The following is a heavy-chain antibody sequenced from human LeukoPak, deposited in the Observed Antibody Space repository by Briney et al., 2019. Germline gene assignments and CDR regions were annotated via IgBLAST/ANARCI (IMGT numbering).Heavy chain of an antibody. CDR1: GFTFSSYA. CDR2: ISYDGSNK. V-gene: IGHV3-30-3*01. D-gene: IGHD2-15*01. J-gene: IGHJ4*02. Sequence: GRSLRLSCSASGFTFSSYAMHWVRQAPGKGLEWAAVISYDGSNKYYADSVKGRFTISRDNSKNTLYLQMNSLRAEDTAVYYCARDWFCSGGSCYSRVYWGQGTLVTVSS. CDR3: ARDWFCSGGSCYSRVY.